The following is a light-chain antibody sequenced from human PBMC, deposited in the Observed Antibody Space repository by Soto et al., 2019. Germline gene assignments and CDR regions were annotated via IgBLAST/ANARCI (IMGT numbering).Light chain of an antibody. CDR2: DAS. CDR3: HQYDNRPFT. CDR1: RDIDNY. Sequence: IQMTQSASSLSASVGDRVTITCQASRDIDNYLNWYQQKPGKAPNLLIYDASNLETGVPLRFSGSRSGTHFTLTISSLQPEDIGTYYCHQYDNRPFTFGQGTKLAIK. J-gene: IGKJ2*01. V-gene: IGKV1-33*01.